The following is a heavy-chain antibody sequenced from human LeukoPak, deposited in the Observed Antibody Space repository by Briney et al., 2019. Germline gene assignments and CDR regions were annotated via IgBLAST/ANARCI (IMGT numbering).Heavy chain of an antibody. V-gene: IGHV3-23*01. D-gene: IGHD1-1*01. J-gene: IGHJ4*02. Sequence: GGSLRLSCAASGFTFSSYGMHWVRQAPEKGLEWVSAIVGSTDSTYYADSVKGRFTISRDNSKNTLYLLMNSLKTEDTAVYYCTHDNDRWSYFDFWGQGTLVTVPS. CDR2: IVGSTDST. CDR3: THDNDRWSYFDF. CDR1: GFTFSSYG.